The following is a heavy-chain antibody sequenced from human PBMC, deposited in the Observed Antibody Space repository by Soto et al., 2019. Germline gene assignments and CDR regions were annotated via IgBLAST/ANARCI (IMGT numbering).Heavy chain of an antibody. J-gene: IGHJ6*02. CDR2: ISAYNGNT. D-gene: IGHD1-1*01. V-gene: IGHV1-18*01. CDR3: ARILITSYYHYGMAV. Sequence: ASVKVSCKASGYTFTSYGISWVRQAPGQGLEWMGWISAYNGNTNYAQKLQGRVTMTTDTSTSTAYMELRSLRSDDTAVYYCARILITSYYHYGMAVWGQGTTVTVSS. CDR1: GYTFTSYG.